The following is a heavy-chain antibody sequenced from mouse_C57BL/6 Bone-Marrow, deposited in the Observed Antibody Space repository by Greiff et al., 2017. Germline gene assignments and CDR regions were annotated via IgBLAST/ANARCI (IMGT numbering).Heavy chain of an antibody. J-gene: IGHJ3*01. CDR3: ARGITTAY. D-gene: IGHD1-2*01. Sequence: EVKLQESGGGLVQPGGSLSLSCAASGFTFTDYYMSWVRQPPGKALEWLGFIRNKANGYTTEYSASVKGRFTISRDNSQSILYLQMNALRSEDSATYYCARGITTAYWGQGTLVTVSA. V-gene: IGHV7-3*01. CDR2: IRNKANGYTT. CDR1: GFTFTDYY.